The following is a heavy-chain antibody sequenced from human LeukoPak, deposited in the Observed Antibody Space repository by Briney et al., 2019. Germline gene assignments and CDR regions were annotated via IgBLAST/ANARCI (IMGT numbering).Heavy chain of an antibody. J-gene: IGHJ4*02. CDR2: IYENGGTT. CDR3: AKDFRIGYSAHFDY. CDR1: GFTFRSHA. Sequence: GGSLRLSCVGSGFTFRSHAMSWVRQAPEKGLEFVSGIYENGGTTYYADSVKGRFSISRDNSKNTLYLQMDSLRGEDTAVYYCAKDFRIGYSAHFDYWAREPWSPSPQ. D-gene: IGHD2-21*01. V-gene: IGHV3-23*01.